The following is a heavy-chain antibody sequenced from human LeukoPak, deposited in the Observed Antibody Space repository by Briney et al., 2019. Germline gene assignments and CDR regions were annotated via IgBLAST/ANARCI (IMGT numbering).Heavy chain of an antibody. V-gene: IGHV3-30*18. CDR3: AKDMSGGDCPDY. CDR1: AFTFSSYG. CDR2: ISYDGSDK. J-gene: IGHJ4*02. Sequence: GGSLRLPCAASAFTFSSYGMHWVRQAPGKGLEWVALISYDGSDKDYAKSVKGRFTISRDNSKNTLYLQMNSLRAEDTAVYYCAKDMSGGDCPDYWGQGTLVTVSS. D-gene: IGHD2-21*02.